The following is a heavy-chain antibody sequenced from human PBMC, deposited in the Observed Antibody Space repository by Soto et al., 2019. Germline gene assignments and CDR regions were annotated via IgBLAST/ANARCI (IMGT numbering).Heavy chain of an antibody. CDR1: GGSISSGGYY. D-gene: IGHD3-10*01. CDR3: AIRNGSGSYYVDY. CDR2: IYYSGST. V-gene: IGHV4-31*03. J-gene: IGHJ4*02. Sequence: QVQLQESGPGLVKPSQTLSLTCTVSGGSISSGGYYWSWIRQHPGKGLEWIGYIYYSGSTYYNPSLKSRVTISVDTSTNQFSLKLSSVTAADTAVYYCAIRNGSGSYYVDYWGQGTLVTVSS.